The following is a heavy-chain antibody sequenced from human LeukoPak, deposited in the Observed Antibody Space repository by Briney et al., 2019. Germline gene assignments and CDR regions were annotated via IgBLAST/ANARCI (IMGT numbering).Heavy chain of an antibody. Sequence: PSETLSLTCAVYGGSFSGYYWSWIRQPPGKGLEWIGEINHSGGTNYNPSLKSRVTISVDTSKNQFSLKLSSVTAADTAVYYCARGHSDSSGYYPSYYYYYYYMDVWGKGTTVTVSS. CDR2: INHSGGT. CDR3: ARGHSDSSGYYPSYYYYYYYMDV. CDR1: GGSFSGYY. V-gene: IGHV4-34*01. D-gene: IGHD3-22*01. J-gene: IGHJ6*03.